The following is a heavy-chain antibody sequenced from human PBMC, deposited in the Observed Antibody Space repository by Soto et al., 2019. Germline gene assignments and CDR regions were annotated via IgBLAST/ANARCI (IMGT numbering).Heavy chain of an antibody. CDR1: GFTFSSYA. V-gene: IGHV3-23*01. CDR2: ISGSGGST. J-gene: IGHJ3*02. CDR3: AKDRDYYDSSGYPPDAFDI. D-gene: IGHD3-22*01. Sequence: QPGGSLRLSCAASGFTFSSYAMSWVRQAPGKGLGWVSAISGSGGSTYYADSVKGRFTISRDNSKNTLYLQMNSLRAEDTAVYYCAKDRDYYDSSGYPPDAFDIWGQGTMVTVSS.